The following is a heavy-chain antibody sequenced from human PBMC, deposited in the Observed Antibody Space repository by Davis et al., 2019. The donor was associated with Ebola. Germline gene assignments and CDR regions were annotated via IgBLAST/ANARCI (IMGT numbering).Heavy chain of an antibody. CDR3: ARGTDGYNPGGYFDS. V-gene: IGHV5-51*01. D-gene: IGHD5-24*01. J-gene: IGHJ4*02. CDR1: GYRFTTYW. CDR2: IYPGDSDT. Sequence: GGSLRLSCKGSGYRFTTYWIGWVRQMPGKGLEWMGIIYPGDSDTRYSPSFQGQVTISADESFSTAYLQWSSLKASDTAMYYCARGTDGYNPGGYFDSWGQGTLVTVSS.